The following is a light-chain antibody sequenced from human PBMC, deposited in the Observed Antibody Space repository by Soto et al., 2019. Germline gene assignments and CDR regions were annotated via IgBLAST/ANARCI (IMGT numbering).Light chain of an antibody. V-gene: IGKV3-20*01. CDR2: GAI. J-gene: IGKJ1*01. CDR3: QQYGSSGT. Sequence: ILVTHSPGTLSVSPVERATLSFSASQIVSSDLACYPQKPGPAPRLLIYGAIKRANGIPDRFSGSGSGTDFTLNISRLETEDFAVYYCQQYGSSGTFGQGTKVDIK. CDR1: QIVSSD.